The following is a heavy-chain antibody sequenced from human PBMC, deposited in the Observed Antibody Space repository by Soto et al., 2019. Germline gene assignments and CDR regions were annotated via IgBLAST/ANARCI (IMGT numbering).Heavy chain of an antibody. CDR1: GFTFSGSA. Sequence: GGSLRLSCAASGFTFSGSAMHWVRQASGKGLEWVGRIRSKANSYATAYAASVKGRFTISRDDSKNTAYLQMNSLKTEDTAVYYCNSDILTGYYVDYWGQGTLVTVSS. CDR3: NSDILTGYYVDY. J-gene: IGHJ4*02. CDR2: IRSKANSYAT. D-gene: IGHD3-9*01. V-gene: IGHV3-73*01.